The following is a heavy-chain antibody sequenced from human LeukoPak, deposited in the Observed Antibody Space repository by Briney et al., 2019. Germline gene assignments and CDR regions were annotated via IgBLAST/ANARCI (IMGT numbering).Heavy chain of an antibody. CDR1: GFTFSNYA. CDR2: ISSNGGIT. CDR3: ARDLLILFYYYGMDV. Sequence: GGSLRLSCAASGFTFSNYAMHWVRQAPGKGLEYVSAISSNGGITYYANSVEGRFTISRDNSKNTLHLQMGSLRAEDVAVYYCARDLLILFYYYGMDVWGQGTTVTVSS. J-gene: IGHJ6*02. V-gene: IGHV3-64*01. D-gene: IGHD2-15*01.